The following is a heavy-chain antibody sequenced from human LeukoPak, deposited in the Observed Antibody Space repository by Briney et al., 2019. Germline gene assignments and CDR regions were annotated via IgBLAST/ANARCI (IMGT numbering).Heavy chain of an antibody. D-gene: IGHD4-23*01. CDR1: GGTFSSYA. CDR3: ARGGHYGGKGFYYYYYMDV. Sequence: SVKVSCKASGGTFSSYAISWVRQAPGQGLEWMGGIIPIFGTANYAQKFQGRVTITTDESTSTAYMELSSLRSEDTAVYYCARGGHYGGKGFYYYYYMDVRGKGTTVTVSS. CDR2: IIPIFGTA. J-gene: IGHJ6*03. V-gene: IGHV1-69*05.